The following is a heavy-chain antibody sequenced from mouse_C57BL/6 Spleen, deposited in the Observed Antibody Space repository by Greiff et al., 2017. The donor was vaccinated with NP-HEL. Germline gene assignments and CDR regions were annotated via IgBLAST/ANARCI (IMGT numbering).Heavy chain of an antibody. CDR2: IDPSDSYT. Sequence: QVHVKQPGAELVKPGASVKLSCKASGYTFTSYWMQWVKQRPGQGLEWIGEIDPSDSYTNYNQKFKGKATLTVDTSSSTAYMQLSSLTSEDSAVYYCASGGGFAYWGQGTLVTVSA. CDR3: ASGGGFAY. V-gene: IGHV1-50*01. CDR1: GYTFTSYW. J-gene: IGHJ3*01.